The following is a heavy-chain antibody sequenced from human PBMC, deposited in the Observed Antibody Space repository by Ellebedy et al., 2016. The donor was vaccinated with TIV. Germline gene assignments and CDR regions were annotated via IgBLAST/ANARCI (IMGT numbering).Heavy chain of an antibody. J-gene: IGHJ4*02. CDR2: IYYSGST. CDR1: GGSISSSSYF. Sequence: SETLSLXCTVSGGSISSSSYFWGSIRQPPGKGLEWIGIIYYSGSTYYNPSLNSRVSISVDTSKNQFSLNLSSVTAADTAVYYCARPLRSTVTTSIYFDYWGQGTLVTVSS. CDR3: ARPLRSTVTTSIYFDY. V-gene: IGHV4-39*01. D-gene: IGHD4-17*01.